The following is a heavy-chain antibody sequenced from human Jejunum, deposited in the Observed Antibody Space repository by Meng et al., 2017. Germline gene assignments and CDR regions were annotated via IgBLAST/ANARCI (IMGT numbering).Heavy chain of an antibody. J-gene: IGHJ4*02. V-gene: IGHV4-59*01. CDR2: IYYSAST. CDR1: GGSINPYY. Sequence: QAQLLESGPGLVKPSGAVSLTCTGSGGSINPYYWSWIRQSPGKGLEWIAYIYYSASTRYNPSLKSRVTISEDTSKNQVSLKLSSVTAADTAVYYCARGRSIYYFDYWGQGTVVTVSS. CDR3: ARGRSIYYFDY. D-gene: IGHD2/OR15-2a*01.